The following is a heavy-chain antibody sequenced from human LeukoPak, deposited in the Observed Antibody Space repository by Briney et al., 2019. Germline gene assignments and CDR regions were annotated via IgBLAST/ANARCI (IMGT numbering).Heavy chain of an antibody. J-gene: IGHJ4*02. D-gene: IGHD3-10*01. CDR2: IYTSGST. V-gene: IGHV4-61*02. Sequence: PSETLSLTCTVSGGSISSGSYYWSWSRQPAGKGLEWIGRIYTSGSTNYNPSLKRRVTISVATYKNQFSLKLTSVTPADTAVYYCARTAKYYYGSENYYFFDYWGQGTLVTVSS. CDR1: GGSISSGSYY. CDR3: ARTAKYYYGSENYYFFDY.